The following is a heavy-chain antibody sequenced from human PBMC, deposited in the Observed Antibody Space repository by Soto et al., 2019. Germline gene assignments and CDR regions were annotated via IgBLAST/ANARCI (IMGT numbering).Heavy chain of an antibody. CDR2: IDWDDDK. CDR1: GFSLSTSGMC. J-gene: IGHJ4*02. V-gene: IGHV2-70*01. Sequence: SGPTLVNPTQTLTLTGTFSGFSLSTSGMCVSWIRQPPGKALEWLALIDWDDDKYYSTSLKTRLTISKDTSTNQVVLTMTNMDPVDTATYYCARGVGDLLWKARPYYFDYWGQGTLVTVSS. CDR3: ARGVGDLLWKARPYYFDY. D-gene: IGHD3-10*01.